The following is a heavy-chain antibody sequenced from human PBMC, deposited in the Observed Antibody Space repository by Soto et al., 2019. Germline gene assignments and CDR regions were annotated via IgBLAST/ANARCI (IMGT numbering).Heavy chain of an antibody. J-gene: IGHJ6*03. CDR1: GYTFTSYV. Sequence: ASVKVSCRASGYTFTSYVITWVRQAPGQGLEWMGWISAYNGNTNYAQKLQGRVTMTTDTSTSTAYMELRSLRSDDTAVYYCARAYFSGYDPSYYMDVWGKGTTVTVSS. CDR2: ISAYNGNT. D-gene: IGHD5-12*01. V-gene: IGHV1-18*01. CDR3: ARAYFSGYDPSYYMDV.